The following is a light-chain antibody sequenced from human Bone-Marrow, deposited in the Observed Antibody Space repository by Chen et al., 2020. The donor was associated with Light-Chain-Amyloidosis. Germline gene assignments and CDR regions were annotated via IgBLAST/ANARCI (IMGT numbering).Light chain of an antibody. CDR2: EDD. CDR1: SGSIAPNY. V-gene: IGLV6-57*01. CDR3: QSYQGSSQGV. Sequence: NFRLTQPPLVSSPRGRTVIISGTGGSGSIAPNYVRWNQQRPGSSPTTVIYEDDQRPSGVPDRFSGSIDRSSNSASLTISGLKTEDEADYYCQSYQGSSQGVFGGGTKLTVL. J-gene: IGLJ3*02.